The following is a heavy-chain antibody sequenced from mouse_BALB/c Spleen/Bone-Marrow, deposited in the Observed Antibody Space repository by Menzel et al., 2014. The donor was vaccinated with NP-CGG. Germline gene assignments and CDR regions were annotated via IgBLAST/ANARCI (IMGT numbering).Heavy chain of an antibody. D-gene: IGHD1-1*01. CDR3: ARLGYYGAMDY. CDR1: GFDFSRXW. J-gene: IGHJ4*01. Sequence: EXQRVESGGGLVQPGGSLKLSCAASGFDFSRXWXSWVXRAPXXGXXWXXXIXPDSSTINYTPSLKDKFIISRDNAKNTLYLQMSKVRSEDTALYYCARLGYYGAMDYWGQGTSVTVSS. V-gene: IGHV4-1*02. CDR2: IXPDSSTI.